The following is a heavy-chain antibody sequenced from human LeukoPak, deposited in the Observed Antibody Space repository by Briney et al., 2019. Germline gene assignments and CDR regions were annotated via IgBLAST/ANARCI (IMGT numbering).Heavy chain of an antibody. D-gene: IGHD4-23*01. Sequence: GGSLRLSCAASGFTFSSYSMNWVRQAPGKGLEWVSYISSASGSIYYADSVKGRFTISRDNPKNTLYLQMNSLRAEDTAVYYCAKATTTVVTPSIYWGQGTLVTVSS. CDR2: ISSASGSI. J-gene: IGHJ4*02. V-gene: IGHV3-48*01. CDR1: GFTFSSYS. CDR3: AKATTTVVTPSIY.